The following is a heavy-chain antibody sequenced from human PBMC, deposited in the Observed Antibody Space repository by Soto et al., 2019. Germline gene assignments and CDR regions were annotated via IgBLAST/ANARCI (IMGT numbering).Heavy chain of an antibody. J-gene: IGHJ4*02. Sequence: QVQLVESGGGVVQPGRSLRLSCAASGFTFSSYGMNWVRQAPGKGLEWVAVIWYDGSNKYYADSVKGRFTISRDNSKNTLYLQMNSLRAEDTAVYYCARDHGNYYDSSGCDYWGQGTLVTVSA. CDR3: ARDHGNYYDSSGCDY. CDR2: IWYDGSNK. V-gene: IGHV3-33*01. CDR1: GFTFSSYG. D-gene: IGHD3-22*01.